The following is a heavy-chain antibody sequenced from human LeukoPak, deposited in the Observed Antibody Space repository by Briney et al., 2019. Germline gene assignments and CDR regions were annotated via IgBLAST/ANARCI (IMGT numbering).Heavy chain of an antibody. CDR1: GFTFSSSA. CDR3: AKAPAPYMNSSFDY. V-gene: IGHV3-23*01. CDR2: ISGSGDST. Sequence: GGSLRLSCAASGFTFSSSAMSWVRRAPGKGLDWVSTISGSGDSTYYAASVKGRFTISRDNSKNTLYLQMNSLRAEDTALYYCAKAPAPYMNSSFDYWGQGSLVTVSS. D-gene: IGHD2-2*01. J-gene: IGHJ4*02.